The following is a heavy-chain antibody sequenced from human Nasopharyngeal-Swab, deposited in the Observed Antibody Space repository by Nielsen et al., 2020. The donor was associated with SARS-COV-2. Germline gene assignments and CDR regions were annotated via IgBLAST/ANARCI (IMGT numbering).Heavy chain of an antibody. V-gene: IGHV4-34*01. D-gene: IGHD6-13*01. CDR2: TNHSGSG. CDR1: GGSFSGYY. Sequence: SETLSLTCAVYGGSFSGYYWSWIRQPPGKGLEWIGETNHSGSGNYNPSLKSRVTISVDTSKNQFSLNLNSVTAADTAVYYCARGAAAADYWGQGTLVTVSS. J-gene: IGHJ4*02. CDR3: ARGAAAADY.